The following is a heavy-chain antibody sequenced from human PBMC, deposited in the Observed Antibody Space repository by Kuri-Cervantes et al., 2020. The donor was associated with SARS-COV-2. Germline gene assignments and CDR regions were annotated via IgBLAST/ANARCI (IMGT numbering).Heavy chain of an antibody. CDR3: ARGGNYEDFDY. V-gene: IGHV4-59*01. J-gene: IGHJ4*02. D-gene: IGHD1-7*01. CDR2: IYYSGST. Sequence: GSLRLSCTVSGGSISSYYWSWIRQPPGKGLEWIGYIYYSGSTNYNPSLKSRVTISVDTSKNQFSLKLSSVTAADTAVYYCARGGNYEDFDYWGQGTQVTVSS. CDR1: GGSISSYY.